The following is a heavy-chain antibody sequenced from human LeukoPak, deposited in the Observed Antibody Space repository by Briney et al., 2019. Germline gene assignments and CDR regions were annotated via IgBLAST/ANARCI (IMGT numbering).Heavy chain of an antibody. D-gene: IGHD3-3*01. V-gene: IGHV3-11*04. CDR1: GFTFSDYY. CDR2: ISSTSTI. J-gene: IGHJ4*02. Sequence: GGSLRLSCAASGFTFSDYYMSWIRQAPGKGLEWVSYISSTSTIYYADSVKGRFTISRDNAKNSLHLQMNSLRAEDTAVYYCARGRIGLRDYFDYWGQGTLVTVSS. CDR3: ARGRIGLRDYFDY.